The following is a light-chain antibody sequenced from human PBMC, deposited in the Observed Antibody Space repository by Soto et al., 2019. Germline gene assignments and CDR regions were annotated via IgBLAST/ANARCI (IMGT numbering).Light chain of an antibody. Sequence: QSALTQPPSASGSPGQSVTISCTGTSSDVGGYNYVSWYQQHPGKAPKPMIYEVSKRPSGVPDRFSGSKSGNTASLTVSGLQAEDEADYYCSSYAGSNTFVVFGGGTKLTVL. V-gene: IGLV2-8*01. CDR2: EVS. CDR1: SSDVGGYNY. CDR3: SSYAGSNTFVV. J-gene: IGLJ2*01.